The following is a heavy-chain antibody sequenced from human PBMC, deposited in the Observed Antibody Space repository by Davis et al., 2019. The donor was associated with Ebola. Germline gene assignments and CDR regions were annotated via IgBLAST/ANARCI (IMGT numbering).Heavy chain of an antibody. J-gene: IGHJ3*02. CDR1: GGSISSGGYY. Sequence: MPSETLSLTCTVSGGSISSGGYYWSWIRQHPGKGLEWIGYIYYSGSTYYNPSLKSRVTISVDTSKNQFSLKLSSVTAADTAVYYCARGSPYDSSGYYLPFDIWGQGTMVTVSS. CDR3: ARGSPYDSSGYYLPFDI. D-gene: IGHD3-22*01. V-gene: IGHV4-31*03. CDR2: IYYSGST.